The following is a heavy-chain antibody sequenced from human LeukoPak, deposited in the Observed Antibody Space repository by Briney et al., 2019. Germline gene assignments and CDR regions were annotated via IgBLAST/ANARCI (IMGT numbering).Heavy chain of an antibody. CDR1: GGSISSGDYY. Sequence: PSQTLSLTCTVSGGSISSGDYYWSWIRQPPGKGLEWIGYIYYSGSTYYNPSLDSRVTISVDTSKNQFSLKLSSVTAADTAVYYCARELGYCSSTSCYPDYWGQGTLVTVSS. CDR3: ARELGYCSSTSCYPDY. J-gene: IGHJ4*02. CDR2: IYYSGST. V-gene: IGHV4-30-4*08. D-gene: IGHD2-2*01.